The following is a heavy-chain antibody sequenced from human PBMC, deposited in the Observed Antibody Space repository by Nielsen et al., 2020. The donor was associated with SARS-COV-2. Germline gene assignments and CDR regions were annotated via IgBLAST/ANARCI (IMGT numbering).Heavy chain of an antibody. CDR1: GFTFDDYT. D-gene: IGHD6-19*01. CDR3: AKGSGYSSGPDAFDI. CDR2: ISWDGGST. Sequence: GESLKISCAASGFTFDDYTMHWVRQAPGKGLEWVSLISWDGGSTYYADSVKGRFTISRDNSKNSLYLQMNSLRTEDTALYYYAKGSGYSSGPDAFDIWGQGTMVTVSS. J-gene: IGHJ3*02. V-gene: IGHV3-43*01.